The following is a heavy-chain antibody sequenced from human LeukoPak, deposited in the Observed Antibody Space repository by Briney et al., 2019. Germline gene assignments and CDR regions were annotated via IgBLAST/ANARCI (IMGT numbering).Heavy chain of an antibody. CDR1: GFTFDEYA. CDR2: ISSSSIYI. CDR3: ARGRGITIFGVVIIPPPGRVWMDV. D-gene: IGHD3-3*01. J-gene: IGHJ6*04. Sequence: GGSLRLSCAASGFTFDEYAMHWVRQAPGKGLEWVSSISSSSIYIYYADSVKGRFTISRDNAKSSLSLQMNSLRAADTAVYYCARGRGITIFGVVIIPPPGRVWMDVWGKGTTVTVSS. V-gene: IGHV3-21*01.